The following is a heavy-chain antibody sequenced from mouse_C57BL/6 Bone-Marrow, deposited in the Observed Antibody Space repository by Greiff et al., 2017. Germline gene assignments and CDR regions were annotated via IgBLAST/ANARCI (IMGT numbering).Heavy chain of an antibody. D-gene: IGHD1-1*01. V-gene: IGHV1-47*01. CDR1: GYTFTTYP. Sequence: VQLVESGAELVKPGASVKMSCKASGYTFTTYPIEWMKQNHGKSLEWIGNFHPYNDDTKYNEKFKGKATLTVEKSSSTVYLELSRLTSDDSAVYYCARKRYYGSSPYFDDWGQGTTLTVSS. CDR2: FHPYNDDT. J-gene: IGHJ2*01. CDR3: ARKRYYGSSPYFDD.